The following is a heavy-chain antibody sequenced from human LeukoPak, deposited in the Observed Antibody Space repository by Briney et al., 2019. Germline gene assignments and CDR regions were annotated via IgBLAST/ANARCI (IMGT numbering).Heavy chain of an antibody. D-gene: IGHD5-12*01. CDR2: IYYSGST. V-gene: IGHV4-39*01. Sequence: SETLSLTCTVSGGSISSSSYYWGWIRQPPGKGLEWIGSIYYSGSTYYNPSLKSRVTISVDTSKNQFSLKLSSVSAADTAVYYCARHDGYSGYDFLDYWGQGTLVTVSS. CDR1: GGSISSSSYY. J-gene: IGHJ4*02. CDR3: ARHDGYSGYDFLDY.